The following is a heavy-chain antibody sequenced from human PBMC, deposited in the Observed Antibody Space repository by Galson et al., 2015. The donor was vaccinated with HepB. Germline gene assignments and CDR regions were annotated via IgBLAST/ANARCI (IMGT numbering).Heavy chain of an antibody. Sequence: SEPLSLTCTVSGYSISSGYYWGWIRQPPGKGLEWIGSIYHSGSTYYNPSLKSRVTISVDTSKNQFSLKLSSVTAADTAVYYCARWRGGGSGSSQGFDYWGQGTLVTVSS. CDR1: GYSISSGYY. J-gene: IGHJ4*02. D-gene: IGHD3-10*01. CDR3: ARWRGGGSGSSQGFDY. V-gene: IGHV4-38-2*02. CDR2: IYHSGST.